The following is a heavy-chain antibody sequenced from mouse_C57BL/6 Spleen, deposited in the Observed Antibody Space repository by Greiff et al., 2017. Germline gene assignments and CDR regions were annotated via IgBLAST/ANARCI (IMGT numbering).Heavy chain of an antibody. CDR3: ARRDYDYDGTFAY. CDR1: GFTFSSYG. V-gene: IGHV5-6*01. J-gene: IGHJ3*01. D-gene: IGHD2-4*01. CDR2: ISSGGSYT. Sequence: EVQLVESGGDLVKPGGSLKLSCAASGFTFSSYGMSWVRQTPDKRLEWVATISSGGSYTYYPDSVKGRFTISRDNAKNTLYLQMSSLKSEDTAMYYCARRDYDYDGTFAYWGQGTLVTVSA.